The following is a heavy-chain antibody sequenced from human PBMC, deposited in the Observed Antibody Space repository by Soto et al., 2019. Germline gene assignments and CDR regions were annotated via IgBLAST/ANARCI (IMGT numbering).Heavy chain of an antibody. V-gene: IGHV3-9*01. Sequence: EVQLVESGGGLVQPGRSLRLSCAASGFTFDDYAMHWVRQAPGKGLEWVSGISWNGGSIGYADSVKGRFTISRDNAMNSLYLQMNRARAEDTASNNCAKAYVTRPEDYGYYYMDVWGKGTTVTGSS. CDR1: GFTFDDYA. CDR3: AKAYVTRPEDYGYYYMDV. J-gene: IGHJ6*03. CDR2: ISWNGGSI. D-gene: IGHD4-17*01.